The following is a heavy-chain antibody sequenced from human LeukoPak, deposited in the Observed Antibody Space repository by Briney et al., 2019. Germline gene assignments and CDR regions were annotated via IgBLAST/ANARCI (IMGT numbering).Heavy chain of an antibody. CDR3: ARGGTTRIAAAGAMDV. J-gene: IGHJ6*02. CDR1: GFTFSSYS. Sequence: GGSLRLPCAASGFTFSSYSMNWVRQAPGKGLEWVSSISSSSSYIYYADSVKGRFTISRDNAKNSLYLQMNSLRAEDTAVYYCARGGTTRIAAAGAMDVWGQGTTVTVSS. CDR2: ISSSSSYI. D-gene: IGHD6-13*01. V-gene: IGHV3-21*01.